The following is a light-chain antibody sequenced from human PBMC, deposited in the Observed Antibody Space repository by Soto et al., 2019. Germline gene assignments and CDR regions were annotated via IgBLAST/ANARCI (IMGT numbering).Light chain of an antibody. CDR1: QSVSSY. V-gene: IGKV3-11*01. CDR2: DAS. J-gene: IGKJ4*01. Sequence: EILLTQSPETLSLSPGERATLSCRASQSVSSYLAWYQQKPGQAPRLLIYDASNRATGIPARFSGSGSGTDFTLTISSLEPEDFAVYYCQQRRNWPLTFGGGTKVDIK. CDR3: QQRRNWPLT.